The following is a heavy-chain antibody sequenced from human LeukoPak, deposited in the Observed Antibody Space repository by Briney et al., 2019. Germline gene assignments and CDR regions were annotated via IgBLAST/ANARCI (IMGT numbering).Heavy chain of an antibody. CDR3: ARSFGYGVDAFDI. D-gene: IGHD5-18*01. J-gene: IGHJ3*02. Sequence: GGSLRLSCAASGFSFSSYTMTWVRQAPGKGLEWVSPISGSGDNTYYADSVKGRFTISRDNSKNTLYLQMNSLRAEDTAVYYCARSFGYGVDAFDIWGQGTMVTV. CDR1: GFSFSSYT. V-gene: IGHV3-23*01. CDR2: ISGSGDNT.